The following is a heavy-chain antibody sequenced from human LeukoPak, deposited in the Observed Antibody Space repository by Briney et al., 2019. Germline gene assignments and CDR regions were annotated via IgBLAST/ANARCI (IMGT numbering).Heavy chain of an antibody. CDR1: GFTFSDFA. Sequence: GGSLRLSCAASGFTFSDFAMSWVRQAPGEGLEWVSAISGSGGSTYHGDSVKGRFTISRDNPKNTLYLQMNGLRAEDTAVYYCAKCRGSDYYYYMDVWGKGTTVTVSS. CDR3: AKCRGSDYYYYMDV. J-gene: IGHJ6*03. CDR2: ISGSGGST. V-gene: IGHV3-23*01. D-gene: IGHD1-26*01.